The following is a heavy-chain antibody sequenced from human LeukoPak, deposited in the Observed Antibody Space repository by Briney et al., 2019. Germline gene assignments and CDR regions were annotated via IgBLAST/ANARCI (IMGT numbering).Heavy chain of an antibody. D-gene: IGHD3-3*01. CDR1: GYTFTGYY. J-gene: IGHJ5*02. CDR3: ARSGWAYYDFWSGYYNNWFDP. Sequence: ASVKVSCKASGYTFTGYYMHWVRQAPGQGLEWMGRINPNSGGTNYAQKFQGRVTMTRDTPISTAYMELSRLRSDDTAVYYCARSGWAYYDFWSGYYNNWFDPWGQGTLVTVSS. V-gene: IGHV1-2*06. CDR2: INPNSGGT.